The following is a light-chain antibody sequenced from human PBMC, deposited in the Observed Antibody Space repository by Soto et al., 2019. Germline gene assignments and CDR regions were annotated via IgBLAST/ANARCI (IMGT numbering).Light chain of an antibody. CDR2: SNN. CDR1: SSNIGSNY. Sequence: QAVVTQPPSASGTLGQRVTISCSGSSSNIGSNYVYWYQHLPGTAPKLLIYSNNQRPSGVPDRFSGSKSGTSASLAISGLRSDDESDYYCAASDDSLSGHVVFGGGTKLTVL. V-gene: IGLV1-47*02. CDR3: AASDDSLSGHVV. J-gene: IGLJ2*01.